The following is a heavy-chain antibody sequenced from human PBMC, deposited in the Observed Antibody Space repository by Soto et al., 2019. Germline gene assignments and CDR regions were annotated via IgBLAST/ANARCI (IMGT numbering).Heavy chain of an antibody. V-gene: IGHV4-59*01. D-gene: IGHD3-22*01. CDR1: GGSISSYY. CDR2: IYYSGST. Sequence: SETLSLTCTVSGGSISSYYWSWIRQPPGKGLEWIGYIYYSGSTNYNPSLKSRVTISVDTSKNQFSLKLSSVTAADTAVYYCARDGLGGYYDSSGYNTPYSMDVWGQGTTVTVSS. CDR3: ARDGLGGYYDSSGYNTPYSMDV. J-gene: IGHJ6*02.